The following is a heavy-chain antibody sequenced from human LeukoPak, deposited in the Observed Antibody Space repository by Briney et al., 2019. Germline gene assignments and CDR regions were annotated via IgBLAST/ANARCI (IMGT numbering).Heavy chain of an antibody. V-gene: IGHV1-18*01. D-gene: IGHD2/OR15-2a*01. J-gene: IGHJ3*02. CDR2: ISAYNGNT. Sequence: ASVKVSCKASGYTFTSYGISWVRQAPGQGLEWMGWISAYNGNTNYAQKLQGRVTMTRDMSTSTVYMELSSLRSEDTAVYYCAREGGPFSGAFDIWGQGTMVTVSS. CDR3: AREGGPFSGAFDI. CDR1: GYTFTSYG.